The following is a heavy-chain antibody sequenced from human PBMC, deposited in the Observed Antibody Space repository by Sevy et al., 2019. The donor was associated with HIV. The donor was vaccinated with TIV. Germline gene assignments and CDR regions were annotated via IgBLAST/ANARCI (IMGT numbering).Heavy chain of an antibody. CDR3: TTSPGRYCSGGSCYAFDY. D-gene: IGHD2-15*01. V-gene: IGHV3-15*01. CDR2: IKSKTDGGTT. CDR1: GFTFSNAW. Sequence: GGSLRLSCADSGFTFSNAWMSWVRQAPGKGLEWVGRIKSKTDGGTTDYAAPVKGRFTISRDDSKNTLYLQMNSLKTEDTAVYYCTTSPGRYCSGGSCYAFDYWGQGTLVTVSS. J-gene: IGHJ4*02.